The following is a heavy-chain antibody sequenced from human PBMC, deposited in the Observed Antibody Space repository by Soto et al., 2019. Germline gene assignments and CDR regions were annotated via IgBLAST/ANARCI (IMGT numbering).Heavy chain of an antibody. J-gene: IGHJ4*02. Sequence: QVPLVQSGAEVKKPGASVKVSCKASGYTFTSYGISWVRQAPGQGLEWMGGISAYNGNTNYAQKLQVRVTMTTDTSTSAAYMELRSLRSDDTAVYYCARDQPQYYYDSSGYFDYWGQGTLVTVSS. D-gene: IGHD3-22*01. V-gene: IGHV1-18*01. CDR3: ARDQPQYYYDSSGYFDY. CDR2: ISAYNGNT. CDR1: GYTFTSYG.